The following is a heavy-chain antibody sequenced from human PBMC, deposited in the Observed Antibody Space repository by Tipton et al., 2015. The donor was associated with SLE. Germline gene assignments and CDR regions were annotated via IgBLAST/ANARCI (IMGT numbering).Heavy chain of an antibody. CDR3: ARSYSSSSGAPLNY. V-gene: IGHV3-30*04. D-gene: IGHD6-6*01. CDR1: GFTFSSYA. Sequence: SLRLSCAASGFTFSSYAMHWVRQAPGKGLEWVAVISYDGSNKYYADSVKGRFTISRDNSTNTLYLQMNSLRAEDTAVYYCARSYSSSSGAPLNYWGQGTLVTVSS. J-gene: IGHJ4*02. CDR2: ISYDGSNK.